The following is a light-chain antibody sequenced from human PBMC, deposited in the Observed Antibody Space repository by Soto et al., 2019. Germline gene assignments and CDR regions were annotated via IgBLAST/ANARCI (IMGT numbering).Light chain of an antibody. CDR2: EVS. Sequence: QSVLTQPASVSGSPGQSITISCTGTSSDVGDYNSVSWYQQHPGKAPKVMIYEVSNRPSGVSNRFSGSKSGNTASLTISGLQAEDEADYYCTSYTSSSTHYVFGTGTNVTVL. CDR1: SSDVGDYNS. J-gene: IGLJ1*01. CDR3: TSYTSSSTHYV. V-gene: IGLV2-14*01.